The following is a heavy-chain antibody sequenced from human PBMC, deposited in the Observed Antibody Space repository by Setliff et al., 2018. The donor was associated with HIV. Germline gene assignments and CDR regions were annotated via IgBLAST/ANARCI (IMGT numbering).Heavy chain of an antibody. CDR2: IYYSGST. Sequence: PSETLSLTCTVSGGSISSGNYYWSWIRQHPGKGLEWIGYIYYSGSTYYNPSLKSRVTMSVDTSKNQFSLKLSSVTAADTAVYYCMRGRSITIFGVAYFDFWGQGTQVTVSS. CDR3: MRGRSITIFGVAYFDF. V-gene: IGHV4-31*03. J-gene: IGHJ4*02. CDR1: GGSISSGNYY. D-gene: IGHD3-3*01.